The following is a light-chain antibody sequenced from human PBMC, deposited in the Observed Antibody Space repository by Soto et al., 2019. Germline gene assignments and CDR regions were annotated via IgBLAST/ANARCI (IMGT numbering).Light chain of an antibody. CDR2: LNSDDSH. CDR3: QTWGSGIQV. J-gene: IGLJ2*01. CDR1: SGHSSYA. Sequence: QPVLTQSPSASASLGASVKLTCSLSSGHSSYAIAWHQQQPEKGPRYLMKLNSDDSHSKGDGIPDRFSGSSSGTERYLTISSLQSEDEADYYCQTWGSGIQVFGGGTKVTVL. V-gene: IGLV4-69*01.